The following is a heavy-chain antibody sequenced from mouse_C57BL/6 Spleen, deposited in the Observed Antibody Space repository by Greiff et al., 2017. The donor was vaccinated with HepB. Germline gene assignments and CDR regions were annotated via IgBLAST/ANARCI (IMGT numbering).Heavy chain of an antibody. CDR1: GFTFSDYG. CDR2: ISSGSSTI. J-gene: IGHJ4*01. D-gene: IGHD1-1*01. V-gene: IGHV5-17*01. CDR3: ARGSSPYYYAMDY. Sequence: DVKLVESGGGLVKPGGSLKLSCAASGFTFSDYGMHWVRQAPEKGLEWVAYISSGSSTIYYADTVKGRITISRDNSKNTLYLQMTSLRSEDTAMYYCARGSSPYYYAMDYWGQGTSVTVSS.